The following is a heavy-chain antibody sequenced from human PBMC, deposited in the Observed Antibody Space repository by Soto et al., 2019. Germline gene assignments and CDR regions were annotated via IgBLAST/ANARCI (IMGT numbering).Heavy chain of an antibody. V-gene: IGHV3-43*01. CDR1: GFTFDDYT. D-gene: IGHD1-1*01. Sequence: LRLSCAASGFTFDDYTMHWVRQAPGKGLEWVSLISWDGSRTYYADSVKGRFTISRDNSINSLYLQMNSLRTEDTAFYYCARDSEVHRHKSYYYGMDVWGQGTTVTVSS. J-gene: IGHJ6*02. CDR3: ARDSEVHRHKSYYYGMDV. CDR2: ISWDGSRT.